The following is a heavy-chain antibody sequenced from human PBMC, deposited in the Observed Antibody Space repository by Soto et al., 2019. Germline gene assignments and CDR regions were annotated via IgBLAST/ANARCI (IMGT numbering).Heavy chain of an antibody. D-gene: IGHD3-3*01. Sequence: PSETLSLTCTVSGGSISSGGYYWSWIRQHPGNGLEWIGYIYYSGSTYYNPSLKSRVTISVDTSKNQFSLKLSSVTAADTAVYYCARAKSPPINYDFCSGDYYYGMDVWGQGTTVTVSS. J-gene: IGHJ6*02. CDR1: GGSISSGGYY. V-gene: IGHV4-31*03. CDR2: IYYSGST. CDR3: ARAKSPPINYDFCSGDYYYGMDV.